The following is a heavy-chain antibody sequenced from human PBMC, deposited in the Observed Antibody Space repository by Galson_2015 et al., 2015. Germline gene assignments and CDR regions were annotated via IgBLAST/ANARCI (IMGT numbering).Heavy chain of an antibody. V-gene: IGHV1-3*04. D-gene: IGHD6-6*01. CDR2: INTGKGNT. J-gene: IGHJ5*02. CDR3: AREWDSSFGWFDP. Sequence: SVKVSCKASGYTFTNYAMHWVRQAPGQRPEWMGWINTGKGNTKYSQKFQGRVTITRDTSASTAYMELSSLRSEDTAVYYCAREWDSSFGWFDPWGQGTLVTVSS. CDR1: GYTFTNYA.